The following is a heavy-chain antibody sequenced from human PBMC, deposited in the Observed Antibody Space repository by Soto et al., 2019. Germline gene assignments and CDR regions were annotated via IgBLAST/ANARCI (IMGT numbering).Heavy chain of an antibody. CDR3: AREGTGDAFDI. CDR2: IYYSGST. J-gene: IGHJ3*02. V-gene: IGHV4-59*01. Sequence: QVQLQESGPGLVKPSETLSLTCNVSGGSISSYYWSWIRQPPGKGLEWIGYIYYSGSTNYNPSLKSRVTISVDTSKNQFSLKLSSVTAADTAVYYCAREGTGDAFDIWGQGTMVTVSS. D-gene: IGHD1-1*01. CDR1: GGSISSYY.